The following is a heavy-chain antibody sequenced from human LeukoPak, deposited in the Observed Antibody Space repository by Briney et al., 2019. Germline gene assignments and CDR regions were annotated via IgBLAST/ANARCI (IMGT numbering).Heavy chain of an antibody. CDR1: GYTFTSYY. CDR3: ARGAEGTYYYDSSASNDAFDI. Sequence: ASVKVSCKASGYTFTSYYMHWVRQAPGQGLEWMGIINPSGGSASYAQKFQGRVTMTRDTSTSTVYMELSSLRFGDTAVYYCARGAEGTYYYDSSASNDAFDIWGQGTMVTVSS. D-gene: IGHD3-22*01. CDR2: INPSGGSA. V-gene: IGHV1-46*01. J-gene: IGHJ3*02.